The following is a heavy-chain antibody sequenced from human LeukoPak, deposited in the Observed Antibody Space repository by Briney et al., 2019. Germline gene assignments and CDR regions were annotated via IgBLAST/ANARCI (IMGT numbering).Heavy chain of an antibody. D-gene: IGHD2-2*02. Sequence: GGSLRLSCAASGFTFDDYAMHWVRQGPGKGLEWVSGISWNSDSIGYADSVKGRFTISRDNARNSLYLQMNSLRDEDTALYYCAKAPFPAAIIGWFDPWGQGTLVTVSS. V-gene: IGHV3-9*01. CDR3: AKAPFPAAIIGWFDP. CDR2: ISWNSDSI. CDR1: GFTFDDYA. J-gene: IGHJ5*02.